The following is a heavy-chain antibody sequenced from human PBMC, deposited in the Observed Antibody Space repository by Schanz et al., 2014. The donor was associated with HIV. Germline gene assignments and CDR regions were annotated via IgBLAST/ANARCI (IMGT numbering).Heavy chain of an antibody. J-gene: IGHJ5*02. Sequence: QVQLVQSGAEVKKPGASVKVSCKASGYIFTSNGISWVRQAPGQGLEWMGWISAYNGKTNYARKFQGRVTMTRDTATSTVYMELSSLRSDDTAVYYCARGRWDLNGFDPGGQGTLVTVSS. CDR1: GYIFTSNG. V-gene: IGHV1-18*01. D-gene: IGHD1-26*01. CDR2: ISAYNGKT. CDR3: ARGRWDLNGFDP.